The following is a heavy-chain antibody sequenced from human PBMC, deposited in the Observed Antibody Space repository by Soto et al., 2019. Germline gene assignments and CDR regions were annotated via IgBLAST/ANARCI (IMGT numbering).Heavy chain of an antibody. CDR2: IDRRGDYT. D-gene: IGHD3-10*01. CDR1: GFPFSDNT. Sequence: GGSLRLSCAVSGFPFSDNTMSWVRQAPGRGLEWVSTIDRRGDYTSYTDSVKGRFLISRDDSKNIVYLQMDSLRAEDTAVYFCAKLGVRATTVNIDAFDIWGQGTLVTVSS. V-gene: IGHV3-23*01. CDR3: AKLGVRATTVNIDAFDI. J-gene: IGHJ3*02.